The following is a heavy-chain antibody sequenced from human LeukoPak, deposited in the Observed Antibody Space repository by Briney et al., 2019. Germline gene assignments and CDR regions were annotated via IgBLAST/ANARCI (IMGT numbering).Heavy chain of an antibody. CDR1: GFTVSSYY. Sequence: GGSLRLSCAASGFTVSSYYMNWVRQAPGKELEWVSVIYTGGGRYYADSVRGRFTISRDTSKNMVFLQMNSLRAEDTAVYYCARRGQRYFDWLIYYFDYWGQGTLVTVSS. J-gene: IGHJ4*02. CDR3: ARRGQRYFDWLIYYFDY. CDR2: IYTGGGR. D-gene: IGHD3-9*01. V-gene: IGHV3-53*01.